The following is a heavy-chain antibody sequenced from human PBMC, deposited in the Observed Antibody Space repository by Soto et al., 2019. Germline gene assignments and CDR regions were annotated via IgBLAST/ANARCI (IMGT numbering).Heavy chain of an antibody. V-gene: IGHV4-59*08. D-gene: IGHD6-13*01. CDR2: IYYSGST. Sequence: QVQLQESGPGLVKPSETLSLTCTVSGGSISSYYWSWIRQPPGKGLEWIGYIYYSGSTNYNPSLKSRVTISVDTSKNQFSLKLSSVTAADTAGYYCARQDGSSWYSGFDPWGQGTLVTVSS. CDR3: ARQDGSSWYSGFDP. J-gene: IGHJ5*02. CDR1: GGSISSYY.